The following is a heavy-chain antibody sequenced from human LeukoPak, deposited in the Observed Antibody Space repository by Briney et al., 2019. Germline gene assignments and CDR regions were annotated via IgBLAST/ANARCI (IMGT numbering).Heavy chain of an antibody. V-gene: IGHV3-23*01. J-gene: IGHJ4*02. CDR1: GFTFRSYA. CDR2: IRGCGGST. D-gene: IGHD3-22*01. Sequence: GGSLRLSCAACGFTFRSYAMRWPRQARGRGLEGVSAIRGCGGSTYYADSVKGRFTISRDNSMNTLYLHMNSLRAEDTAVYYCAKDLLQFADDSSGYYPDYWGQGTLVTVSS. CDR3: AKDLLQFADDSSGYYPDY.